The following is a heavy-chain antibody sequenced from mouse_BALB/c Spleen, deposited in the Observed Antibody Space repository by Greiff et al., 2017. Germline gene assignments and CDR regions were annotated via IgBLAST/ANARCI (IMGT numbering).Heavy chain of an antibody. CDR3: AGPDYYFDC. Sequence: DVKLVESGGDLVKPGGSLKLSCAASGFTFSSYGMAWVRQTPDKRLEWVATISSGGSYTYYADSVKGRFTISRDNAKNTLYLQMGSLKSEDTAMYDWAGPDYYFDCWGQGTTLTVSS. J-gene: IGHJ2*01. CDR1: GFTFSSYG. CDR2: ISSGGSYT. D-gene: IGHD2-4*01. V-gene: IGHV5-6*02.